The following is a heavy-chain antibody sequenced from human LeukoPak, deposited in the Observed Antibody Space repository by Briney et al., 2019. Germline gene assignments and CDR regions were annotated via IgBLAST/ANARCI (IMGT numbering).Heavy chain of an antibody. V-gene: IGHV4-59*01. CDR1: GGSISSYY. D-gene: IGHD5-18*01. Sequence: PSETLSLTCTVSGGSISSYYWSWIRQPPGKGLEWIGYIYYSGSTNYNPSLKSRVTISVDTSKNQFSLKLSSVTAADTAAYYCARVRGYSYGSDAFDIWGQGTMVTVSS. CDR2: IYYSGST. CDR3: ARVRGYSYGSDAFDI. J-gene: IGHJ3*02.